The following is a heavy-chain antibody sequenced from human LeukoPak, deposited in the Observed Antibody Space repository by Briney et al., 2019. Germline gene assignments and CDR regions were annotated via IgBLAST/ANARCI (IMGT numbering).Heavy chain of an antibody. CDR1: GYSISSGYY. CDR2: IYHSGST. J-gene: IGHJ3*02. V-gene: IGHV4-38-2*01. CDR3: ASGGSGAFDI. D-gene: IGHD3-10*01. Sequence: PLETLSLTCAVSGYSISSGYYWGWIRQPPGKGLEWIGSIYHSGSTYYNPSLKSRVTISVDTSKNQFSLKLSSVTAADKAVYYCASGGSGAFDIWGQGTMVTVSS.